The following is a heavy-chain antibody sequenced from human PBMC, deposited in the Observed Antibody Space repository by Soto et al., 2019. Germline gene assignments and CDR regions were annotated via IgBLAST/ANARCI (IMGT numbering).Heavy chain of an antibody. CDR3: ARVPIPGDQSIDYYYMDV. D-gene: IGHD2-21*02. CDR1: GFTFSSYG. V-gene: IGHV3-33*01. J-gene: IGHJ6*03. CDR2: IWYDGSNK. Sequence: QVQLVESGGGVVQPGRSLRLSCAASGFTFSSYGMHWVRQAPGKGLEWVAVIWYDGSNKYYADSVKGRFTISRDNSKNTLYLQMNSLRAEDTAVYYGARVPIPGDQSIDYYYMDVWGKGTTVTVSS.